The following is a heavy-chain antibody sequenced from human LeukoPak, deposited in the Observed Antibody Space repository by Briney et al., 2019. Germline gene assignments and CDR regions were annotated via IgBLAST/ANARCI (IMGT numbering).Heavy chain of an antibody. D-gene: IGHD1-26*01. CDR3: AGSGSYYEL. CDR1: DGSISSYY. V-gene: IGHV4-4*09. CDR2: IYTSGST. Sequence: SETLSLTCTVSDGSISSYYWSWIRQPPGKGLEWIGYIYTSGSTNYNPSLKSRVTISVDTSKNQFSLKLSSVTAADTAVYYCAGSGSYYELWGQGTLVTVSS. J-gene: IGHJ4*02.